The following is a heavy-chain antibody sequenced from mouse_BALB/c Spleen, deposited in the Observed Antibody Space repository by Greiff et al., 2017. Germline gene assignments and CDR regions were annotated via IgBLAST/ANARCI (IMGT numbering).Heavy chain of an antibody. D-gene: IGHD1-1*01. CDR1: GYSINSDYA. CDR3: ARRHYYGSSYGAMDY. V-gene: IGHV3-2*02. CDR2: ISYSGST. Sequence: EVKLMESGPGLVKPSQSLSLTCTVTGYSINSDYAWNWIRQFPGNKLEWMGYISYSGSTSYNPSLKSRISITRDTSKNQFFLQLNSVTTEDTATYYCARRHYYGSSYGAMDYWGQGTSVTVSS. J-gene: IGHJ4*01.